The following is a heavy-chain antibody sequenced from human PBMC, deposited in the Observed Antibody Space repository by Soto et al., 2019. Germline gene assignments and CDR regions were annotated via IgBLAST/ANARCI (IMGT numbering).Heavy chain of an antibody. CDR2: IYYSGST. J-gene: IGHJ5*02. CDR1: GGSISSGGYY. Sequence: QVQLQESGPGLVKPSQTLSLTCTVSGGSISSGGYYWSWIRQHPGKGLEWIGYIYYSGSTYYNPSLKSRVTISVDTSKNQFSLKLSSVTAADTAVYYCASTIVVVPAAILWIDPWGQGTLVTVSS. V-gene: IGHV4-31*03. D-gene: IGHD2-2*01. CDR3: ASTIVVVPAAILWIDP.